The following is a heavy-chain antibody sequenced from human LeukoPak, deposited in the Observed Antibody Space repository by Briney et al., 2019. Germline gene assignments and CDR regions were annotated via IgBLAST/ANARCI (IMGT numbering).Heavy chain of an antibody. Sequence: PGGSLRLSCAASGFTFSNAWMTWVRQAPGKGLEWVGRIKSNIDGGTTDLAAPVKGRFAISRDDSKNTLYLQMNSLQTEDTAVYYCTTAPFRIASRDYWGPGTMVTVSS. D-gene: IGHD6-6*01. CDR3: TTAPFRIASRDY. CDR1: GFTFSNAW. V-gene: IGHV3-15*01. CDR2: IKSNIDGGTT. J-gene: IGHJ4*02.